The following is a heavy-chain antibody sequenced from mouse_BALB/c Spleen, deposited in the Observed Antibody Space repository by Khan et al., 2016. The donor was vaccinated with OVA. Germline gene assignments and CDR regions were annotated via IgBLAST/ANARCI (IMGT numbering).Heavy chain of an antibody. CDR1: GYTFTDYY. CDR2: ISPGSGDT. V-gene: IGHV1-77*01. J-gene: IGHJ3*01. D-gene: IGHD1-2*01. CDR3: ARRNYFGYTFAY. Sequence: QVQLQQSGAELARPGASVKLSCTASGYTFTDYYINWVKQRTGQGLEWIGEISPGSGDTYYNERFMGKATLTADKSSSTAYMQLSSLTSYASAVYFCARRNYFGYTFAYWGQGTLVTVAA.